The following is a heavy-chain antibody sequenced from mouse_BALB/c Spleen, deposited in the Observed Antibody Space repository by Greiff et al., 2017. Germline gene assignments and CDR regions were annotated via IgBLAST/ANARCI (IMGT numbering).Heavy chain of an antibody. Sequence: EVKLVESGGGLVQPGESLKLSCESNEYEFPSHDMSWVRKTPEKRLELVAAINSDGGSTYYPDTMERRFIISRDNTKKTLYLQMSSLRSEDTALYYCARQNYGNYGGAMDYWGQGTSVTVSS. V-gene: IGHV5-2*01. CDR1: EYEFPSHD. CDR3: ARQNYGNYGGAMDY. CDR2: INSDGGST. D-gene: IGHD2-1*01. J-gene: IGHJ4*01.